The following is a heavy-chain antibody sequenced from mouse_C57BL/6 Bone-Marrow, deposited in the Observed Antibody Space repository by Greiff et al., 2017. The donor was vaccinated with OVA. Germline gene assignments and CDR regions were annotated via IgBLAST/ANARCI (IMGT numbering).Heavy chain of an antibody. CDR3: TTYSNYDWCAY. CDR1: GFTFSSYA. J-gene: IGHJ3*01. Sequence: EVMLVESGEGLVKPGGSLKLSCAASGFTFSSYAMSWVRQTPEKRLEWVAYISSGGDYIYYADTVKGRFTISRDNARNTLYLQMSSLKSEDTAMYYCTTYSNYDWCAYWGQGTLVTVSA. V-gene: IGHV5-9-1*02. CDR2: ISSGGDYI. D-gene: IGHD2-5*01.